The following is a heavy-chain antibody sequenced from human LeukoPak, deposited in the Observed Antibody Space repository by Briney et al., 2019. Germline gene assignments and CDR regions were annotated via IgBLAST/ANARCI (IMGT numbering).Heavy chain of an antibody. V-gene: IGHV4-34*01. J-gene: IGHJ4*02. Sequence: PSETLSLTCAVYGGSFSGYYWSWIRQPPGKGLEWIGEINHSGSTNYNPSLKSRVTISVDTSKNQFSLKLSSVTAADTAVYYCARWVRYFDYWGQGTLVTVSS. CDR3: ARWVRYFDY. CDR1: GGSFSGYY. D-gene: IGHD1-1*01. CDR2: INHSGST.